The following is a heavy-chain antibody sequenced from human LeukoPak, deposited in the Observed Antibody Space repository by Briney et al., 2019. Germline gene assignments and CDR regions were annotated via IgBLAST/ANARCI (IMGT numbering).Heavy chain of an antibody. V-gene: IGHV3-9*01. CDR3: AKDRGYDILTGSPTYYFDY. Sequence: GGSLRLSCAASGFTFDDYAMHWVRQAPGKGLEWVSGISWNSGSIGYADSVKGRFTISRDNAKNSLYLQMNSLRAEDTALYYCAKDRGYDILTGSPTYYFDYWGQGTLVTVSS. CDR2: ISWNSGSI. CDR1: GFTFDDYA. D-gene: IGHD3-9*01. J-gene: IGHJ4*02.